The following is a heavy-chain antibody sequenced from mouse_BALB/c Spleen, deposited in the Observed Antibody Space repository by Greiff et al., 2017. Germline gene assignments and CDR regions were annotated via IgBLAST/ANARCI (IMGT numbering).Heavy chain of an antibody. CDR2: IDPANGNT. D-gene: IGHD2-4*01. CDR1: GFNIKDTY. V-gene: IGHV14-3*02. Sequence: DVQLQESGAELVKPGASVKLSCTASGFNIKDTYMHWVKQRPEQGLEWIGRIDPANGNTKYDPKFQGKATITADTSSNTAYLQLSSLTSEDTAVYYCASMITTRAMDYWGQGTSVTVSS. J-gene: IGHJ4*01. CDR3: ASMITTRAMDY.